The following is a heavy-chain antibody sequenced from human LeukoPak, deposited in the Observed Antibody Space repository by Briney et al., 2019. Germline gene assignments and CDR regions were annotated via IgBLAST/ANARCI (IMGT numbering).Heavy chain of an antibody. J-gene: IGHJ6*02. Sequence: ASVKVSCKASGYTFTSYDINWVRQATGQGLEWMGWMNPNSGNTGYAQKFQGRVTMTRNTSISTAYMELSSLRSEDTAVYYCASHTPHGYYYYYGMDVWGQGTTVTVSS. CDR1: GYTFTSYD. CDR2: MNPNSGNT. V-gene: IGHV1-8*01. CDR3: ASHTPHGYYYYYGMDV.